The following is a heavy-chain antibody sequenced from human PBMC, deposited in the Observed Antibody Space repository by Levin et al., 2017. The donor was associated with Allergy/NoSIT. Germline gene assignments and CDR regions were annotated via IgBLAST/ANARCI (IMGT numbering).Heavy chain of an antibody. CDR1: GGSISSGDYY. CDR2: IYYSGST. V-gene: IGHV4-30-4*01. D-gene: IGHD3-3*01. Sequence: SQTLSLTCTVSGGSISSGDYYWSWIRQPPGKGLEWIGYIYYSGSTYYNPSLKSRVTISVDTSKNQFSLKLSSVTAADTAVYYCARGSYYDFWSGYYFSGWFDPWGQGTLVTVSS. J-gene: IGHJ5*02. CDR3: ARGSYYDFWSGYYFSGWFDP.